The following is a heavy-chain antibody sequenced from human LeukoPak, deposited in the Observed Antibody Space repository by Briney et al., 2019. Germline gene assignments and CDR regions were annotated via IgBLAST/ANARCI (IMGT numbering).Heavy chain of an antibody. Sequence: ASVKVSCKASGGTFSSYAISWVRQAPGQGLEWMGGIIPIFGTANYAQKFQGRVTITADKSTSTAYMELSSLRSEDTAAYYCARVSRGGYSYGPRYYGMDVWGKGTTVTVSS. D-gene: IGHD5-18*01. CDR1: GGTFSSYA. J-gene: IGHJ6*04. CDR2: IIPIFGTA. CDR3: ARVSRGGYSYGPRYYGMDV. V-gene: IGHV1-69*06.